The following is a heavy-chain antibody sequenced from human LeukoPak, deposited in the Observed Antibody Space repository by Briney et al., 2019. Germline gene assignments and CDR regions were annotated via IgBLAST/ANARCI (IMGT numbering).Heavy chain of an antibody. CDR3: AKDFDYYDTSDYFFLAVFDY. J-gene: IGHJ4*02. D-gene: IGHD3-22*01. CDR2: ISGSGATT. V-gene: IGHV3-23*01. CDR1: GFTFNNYA. Sequence: PGGSLRLSCAASGFTFNNYAMTWVRQAPGKGLEWVSAISGSGATTYYADSVKGRFTISRDSSKNTLYLEMSSLRAEDTAEYYCAKDFDYYDTSDYFFLAVFDYWGQGTLVTVSS.